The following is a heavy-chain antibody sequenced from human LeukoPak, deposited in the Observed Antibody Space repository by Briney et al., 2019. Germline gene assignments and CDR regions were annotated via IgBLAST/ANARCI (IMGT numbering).Heavy chain of an antibody. CDR3: ARAKAANFDY. CDR2: ISYGANNK. CDR1: GFIFSDYA. V-gene: IGHV3-30-3*01. J-gene: IGHJ4*02. D-gene: IGHD2-15*01. Sequence: GGSLRLSCAASGFIFSDYALHWVRQAPGKGLEWLAVISYGANNKGYADSVKGRFTISRDNSKNTLHLQMNTLTAEDTALYYCARAKAANFDYWGQGTLVTVSS.